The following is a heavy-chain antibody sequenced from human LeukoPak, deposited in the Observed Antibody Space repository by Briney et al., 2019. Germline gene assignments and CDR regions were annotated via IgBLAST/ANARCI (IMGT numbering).Heavy chain of an antibody. D-gene: IGHD2-21*02. CDR3: ARGRSGGDADY. CDR1: GFSFSSYA. J-gene: IGHJ4*02. Sequence: PGRSLRLSCAASGFSFSSYAMHWVRQAPGKGLEWVSSISSSSSYIYYADSVKGRFTISRDNAKNSLYLQMNSLRAEDTAVYYCARGRSGGDADYWGQGTLVTVSS. V-gene: IGHV3-21*01. CDR2: ISSSSSYI.